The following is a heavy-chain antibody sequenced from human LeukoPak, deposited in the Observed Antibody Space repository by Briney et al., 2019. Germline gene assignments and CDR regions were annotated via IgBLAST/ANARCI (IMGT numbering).Heavy chain of an antibody. D-gene: IGHD6-19*01. J-gene: IGHJ4*02. V-gene: IGHV3-30*02. CDR1: GFTFSSYG. CDR3: AKDLHSSGWYVGDFDY. CDR2: IRYDGSNK. Sequence: GGSLRLSCAASGFTFSSYGMHWVRQAPGKGLEWVSFIRYDGSNKYYADSVKGRFTISRDNSKNTLYLQMNSLRAEDTAVYYCAKDLHSSGWYVGDFDYWGQGTLVTVSS.